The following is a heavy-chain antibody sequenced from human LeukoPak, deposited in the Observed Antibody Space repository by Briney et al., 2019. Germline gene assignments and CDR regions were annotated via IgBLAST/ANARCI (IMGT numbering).Heavy chain of an antibody. J-gene: IGHJ4*02. D-gene: IGHD3-22*01. Sequence: GALRLSCAASGFTFSDYYMSWIRQAPGKGLEWVSYISSSGSTIYYADSVKGRFTISRDNAKNSLYLQMNSLRAEDTAVYYCAREYYYDSSGYVRYWGQGTLVTVSP. CDR3: AREYYYDSSGYVRY. CDR2: ISSSGSTI. V-gene: IGHV3-11*01. CDR1: GFTFSDYY.